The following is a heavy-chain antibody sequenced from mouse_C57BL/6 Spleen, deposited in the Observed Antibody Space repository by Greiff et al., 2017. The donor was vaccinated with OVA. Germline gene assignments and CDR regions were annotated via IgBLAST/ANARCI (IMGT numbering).Heavy chain of an antibody. V-gene: IGHV1-19*01. CDR3: ARKVDYGYYAMDY. CDR2: INPYNGGT. D-gene: IGHD1-1*01. Sequence: EVQLQQSGPVLVKPGASVKMSCKASGYTFTDYYMNWVKQSHGKSLEWIGVINPYNGGTSYNQKFKGKATLTVDKSSSTAYMELNSLTSEDSAVYYCARKVDYGYYAMDYWGQGTSVTVSS. CDR1: GYTFTDYY. J-gene: IGHJ4*01.